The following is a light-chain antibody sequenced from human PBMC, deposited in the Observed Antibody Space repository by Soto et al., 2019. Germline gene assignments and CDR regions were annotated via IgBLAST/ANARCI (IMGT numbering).Light chain of an antibody. CDR3: QQRKYWPPLT. CDR1: HSVDIY. J-gene: IGKJ5*01. V-gene: IGKV3-11*01. CDR2: DGS. Sequence: EAVLTQSPATLSLSPGETATLSCRASHSVDIYVAWYQQKPGQAPRLLIYDGSNRATGIPARFSGSGSGTDFTLTISSLEPEDFAVYYCQQRKYWPPLTFGQGTRLEI.